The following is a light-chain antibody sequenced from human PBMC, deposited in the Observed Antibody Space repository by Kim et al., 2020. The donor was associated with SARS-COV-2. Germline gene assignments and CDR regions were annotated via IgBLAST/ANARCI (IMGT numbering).Light chain of an antibody. CDR2: RNN. CDR3: SAWDISLSTWV. J-gene: IGLJ3*02. V-gene: IGLV10-54*01. CDR1: SNNVGYQG. Sequence: QAGLTQPPSVSKGLRQTATLTCTGNSNNVGYQGAAWLQQHQGHPPKLLSYRNNNRPSGISERLSASRSGNTASLTITGLQPEDEADYYCSAWDISLSTWVFGGGTQLTVL.